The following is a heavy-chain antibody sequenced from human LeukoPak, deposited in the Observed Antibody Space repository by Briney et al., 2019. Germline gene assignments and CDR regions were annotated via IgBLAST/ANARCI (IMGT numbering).Heavy chain of an antibody. Sequence: GGSLRLSCAASGFTFSSFGMHWVRQAPGKGLEWVAVTWYDGRNTNYADSVKGRFTISRDNAKNSLYLQMNSLRAEDTAVYYCTGGEAGDYWGQGTLVTVSS. CDR3: TGGEAGDY. J-gene: IGHJ4*02. CDR2: TWYDGRNT. V-gene: IGHV3-33*03. CDR1: GFTFSSFG. D-gene: IGHD3-10*01.